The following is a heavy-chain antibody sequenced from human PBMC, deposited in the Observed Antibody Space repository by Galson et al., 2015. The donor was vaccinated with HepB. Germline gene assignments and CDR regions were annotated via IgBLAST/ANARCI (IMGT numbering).Heavy chain of an antibody. D-gene: IGHD2-2*01. V-gene: IGHV3-49*03. CDR2: IRSKAYGGTT. CDR3: VRETFLYCSSSSCSDHNSFDI. J-gene: IGHJ3*02. Sequence: SLRLSCAASGFIFGDYAMNWFRQAPGKGLDWVGFIRSKAYGGTTEYAASVKGRFTISRDDSKSIAYLEMNSLKSEDTGLYYCVRETFLYCSSSSCSDHNSFDIWGQGTMVTVSS. CDR1: GFIFGDYA.